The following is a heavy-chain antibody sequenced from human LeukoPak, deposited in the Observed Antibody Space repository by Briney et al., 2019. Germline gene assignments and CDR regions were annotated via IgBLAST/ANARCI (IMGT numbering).Heavy chain of an antibody. D-gene: IGHD3-10*01. Sequence: GASVKVSCKASGYTFTGYYMHWVRQAPGQGLEWMGRINPNSGGTNYAQKFQGRVTMTRDTSISTAYMELSRLRSDDTAVYYCARDPANFNRLLWFGEDDAFDIWGQGTMVTVSS. V-gene: IGHV1-2*06. CDR3: ARDPANFNRLLWFGEDDAFDI. J-gene: IGHJ3*02. CDR1: GYTFTGYY. CDR2: INPNSGGT.